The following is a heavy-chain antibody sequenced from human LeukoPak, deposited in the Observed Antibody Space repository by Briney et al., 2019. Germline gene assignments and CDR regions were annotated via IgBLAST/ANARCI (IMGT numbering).Heavy chain of an antibody. V-gene: IGHV3-74*01. CDR2: INTDGSST. CDR1: GFTFSSYW. D-gene: IGHD3-3*01. CDR3: ARPDYDFWTGSLGGHYMDV. J-gene: IGHJ6*03. Sequence: GGSLRLSCAASGFTFSSYWMHWVRQAPGKGLVWVSRINTDGSSTNYADSVKGRFTISRDNAKNSLYLQMDSLRAEDTAVYYCARPDYDFWTGSLGGHYMDVWGKGTTVTVSS.